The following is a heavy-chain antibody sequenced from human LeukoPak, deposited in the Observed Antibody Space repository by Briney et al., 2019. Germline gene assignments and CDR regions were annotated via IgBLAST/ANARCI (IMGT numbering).Heavy chain of an antibody. CDR3: ATRGRDRDY. Sequence: SETLSLTCTVSGGSISSYYWSWIRQPPGKGLEWVGYIYYSGGTNYNPSLKSRVTISVDTSKNQFSLKLSSVTAADTAVYYCATRGRDRDYWGQGTLVTVSS. J-gene: IGHJ4*02. CDR1: GGSISSYY. V-gene: IGHV4-59*12. D-gene: IGHD5-24*01. CDR2: IYYSGGT.